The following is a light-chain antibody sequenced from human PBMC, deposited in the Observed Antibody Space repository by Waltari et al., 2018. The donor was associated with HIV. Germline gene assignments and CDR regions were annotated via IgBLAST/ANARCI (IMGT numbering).Light chain of an antibody. J-gene: IGKJ4*01. CDR1: QSISTY. CDR3: QQNYITPLT. Sequence: DIQMTQSPSSLSASVGHRVTITCRASQSISTYLNWHQQKPGKAPKPLIYAASKLQSGVPSRFSGSGSGTDFTLTISSLQPEDSATYYCQQNYITPLTFGGGAKVEIK. CDR2: AAS. V-gene: IGKV1-39*01.